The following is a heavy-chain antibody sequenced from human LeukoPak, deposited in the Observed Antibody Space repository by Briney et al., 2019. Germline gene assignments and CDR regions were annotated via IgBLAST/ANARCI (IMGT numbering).Heavy chain of an antibody. Sequence: SETLSLTCTVSGGSISSGGYYWSWIRQHPGKGLEWIGYIYYSGSTYYNPSLKSRVTISVDTSKNQFSLKLSSVTAADTAVYYCARDRGQYGMDVWGQGTRSPSP. V-gene: IGHV4-31*03. CDR2: IYYSGST. CDR1: GGSISSGGYY. J-gene: IGHJ6*02. CDR3: ARDRGQYGMDV.